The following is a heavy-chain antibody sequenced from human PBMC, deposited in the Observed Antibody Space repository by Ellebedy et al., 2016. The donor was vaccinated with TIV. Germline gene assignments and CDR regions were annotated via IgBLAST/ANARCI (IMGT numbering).Heavy chain of an antibody. CDR1: GFTFSSYA. Sequence: GESLKISCAASGFTFSSYAMNWVRQAPGKGLEWVSSISSISDDTHYTDSVEGRFTISRDNAENSLYLQMNSLRPDDTAVYYCARFSRGAPFVDYLYYMDVWGKGTTVTVSS. V-gene: IGHV3-21*01. CDR3: ARFSRGAPFVDYLYYMDV. CDR2: ISSISDDT. J-gene: IGHJ6*03. D-gene: IGHD3-3*02.